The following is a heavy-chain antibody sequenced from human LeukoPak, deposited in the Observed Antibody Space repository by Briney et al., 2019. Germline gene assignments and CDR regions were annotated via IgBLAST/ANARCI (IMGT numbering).Heavy chain of an antibody. CDR2: INHSGST. D-gene: IGHD1-26*01. Sequence: PSETLSLTLAVYGGAFSGFYWSWVRQPPRKGLEWVGEINHSGSTNYNPSLKSRVTISVDTSKNQFSLKLSSVTAADTAVYYCARGLGVGATRWFDPWGQGTLVTVSS. J-gene: IGHJ5*02. CDR3: ARGLGVGATRWFDP. CDR1: GGAFSGFY. V-gene: IGHV4-34*01.